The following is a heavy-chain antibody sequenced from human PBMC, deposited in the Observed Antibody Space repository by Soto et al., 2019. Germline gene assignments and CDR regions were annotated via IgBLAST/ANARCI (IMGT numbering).Heavy chain of an antibody. Sequence: QVQLVESGGAVVQPGMSLRLSCTTSGFTFSTYGMHWVRQAPGKGLEWVAGISSDGRNQYYADSVKGRFTISRDNSKNTLYLEMNSLRSEATALYYCAEVGYGRPGNDYWGQGTLVSVSS. D-gene: IGHD6-13*01. CDR3: AEVGYGRPGNDY. J-gene: IGHJ4*02. CDR2: ISSDGRNQ. CDR1: GFTFSTYG. V-gene: IGHV3-30*03.